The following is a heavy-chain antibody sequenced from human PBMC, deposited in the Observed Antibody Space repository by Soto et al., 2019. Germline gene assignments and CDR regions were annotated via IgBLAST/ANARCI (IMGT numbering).Heavy chain of an antibody. V-gene: IGHV3-30*18. CDR1: GFISSNYG. CDR2: ISSDGSNR. D-gene: IGHD5-12*01. CDR3: AKDVGRTYEYFAY. J-gene: IGHJ4*02. Sequence: QVQLVESGGGVVQPGRSLRLSCAASGFISSNYGMHWVRQAPGKGLEWVAVISSDGSNRYYADSVKGRFTISTDSSKNTLYLQMNSLRGDDTALYYCAKDVGRTYEYFAYWGQGTLVTVSS.